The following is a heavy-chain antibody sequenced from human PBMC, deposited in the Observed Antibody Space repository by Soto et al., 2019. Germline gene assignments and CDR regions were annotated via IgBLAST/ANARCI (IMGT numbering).Heavy chain of an antibody. CDR3: AKSGEDRGYYYFDY. J-gene: IGHJ4*02. D-gene: IGHD5-12*01. Sequence: EVQLVESGGDLVQPGRSLRLSCAASGFTFDDYAMQWVRQAPGKGLEWVSGISWNSGTIGYADSVKGRFTISRDNAKNSLYLQMNSLRAEDTALYDCAKSGEDRGYYYFDYWGQGTLVTVSS. CDR1: GFTFDDYA. CDR2: ISWNSGTI. V-gene: IGHV3-9*01.